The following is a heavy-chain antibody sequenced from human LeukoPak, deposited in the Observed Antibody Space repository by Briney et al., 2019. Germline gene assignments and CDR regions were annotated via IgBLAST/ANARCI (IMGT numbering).Heavy chain of an antibody. CDR3: ARGQAEYYDFWSGYHNWFDP. J-gene: IGHJ5*02. Sequence: SETLSLTCAVYGGSFSGYYWSWIRQPPGKGLEWIGEINHSGSTNYNPSLKGRVTISVDTSKNQFSLKLSSVTAADTAVYYCARGQAEYYDFWSGYHNWFDPWGQGTLVTVSS. D-gene: IGHD3-3*01. V-gene: IGHV4-34*01. CDR2: INHSGST. CDR1: GGSFSGYY.